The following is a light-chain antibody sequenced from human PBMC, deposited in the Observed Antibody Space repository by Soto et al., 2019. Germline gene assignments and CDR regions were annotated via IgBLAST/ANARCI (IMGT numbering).Light chain of an antibody. J-gene: IGKJ5*01. CDR3: QQLYSYPIT. CDR1: QGIITS. CDR2: VPS. V-gene: IGKV1-9*01. Sequence: DIQLTQSPSFLSASVGDRVTITCRASQGIITSLAWYQQKPGKAPKLLIYVPSTLQSGVPSRFSGSGSGTDFTLTISSLQPEDFATYYCQQLYSYPITFGQGTRLEIK.